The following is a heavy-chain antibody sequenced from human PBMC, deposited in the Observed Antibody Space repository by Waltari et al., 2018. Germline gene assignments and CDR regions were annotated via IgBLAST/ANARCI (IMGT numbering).Heavy chain of an antibody. CDR1: GYSISSGYY. Sequence: QVQLQESGPGLVKPSETLSLTCAVSGYSISSGYYWGWIRQPPGKGLEWIGSIYHSGSTYSNPPLKSRVTISVDTSKNHFSLKLSSVTAADTAVYYCARLGVVPAARLFDYWGQGTLVTVSS. CDR3: ARLGVVPAARLFDY. J-gene: IGHJ4*02. CDR2: IYHSGST. V-gene: IGHV4-38-2*01. D-gene: IGHD2-2*01.